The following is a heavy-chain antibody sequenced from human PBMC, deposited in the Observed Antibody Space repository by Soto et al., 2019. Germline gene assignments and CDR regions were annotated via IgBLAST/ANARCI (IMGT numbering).Heavy chain of an antibody. J-gene: IGHJ4*02. CDR3: ARDSGLTAIGVDHYFDY. V-gene: IGHV4-61*01. D-gene: IGHD2-21*02. Sequence: PSETLSLTCTVSGGSVSSGSYYWSWIRQPPGKGLEWIGYIYYSGSTNYNPSLKSRVTISVDTSKNQFSLKLSSVTAADTAVYYCARDSGLTAIGVDHYFDYWGQGTLVTVSS. CDR2: IYYSGST. CDR1: GGSVSSGSYY.